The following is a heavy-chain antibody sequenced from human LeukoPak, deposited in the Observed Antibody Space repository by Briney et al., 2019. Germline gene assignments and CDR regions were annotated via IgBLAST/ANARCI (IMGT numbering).Heavy chain of an antibody. J-gene: IGHJ4*02. CDR1: GYTFSSFG. Sequence: GASVKVSCKTSGYTFSSFGITWVRQAPGQGLEWMGWISAYNGNTNYAQKLQGRVTMTTDTSTSTAYMELRSLRSDDTAVYYCARISPPIDYWGQGTLVTVSS. V-gene: IGHV1-18*01. CDR3: ARISPPIDY. CDR2: ISAYNGNT.